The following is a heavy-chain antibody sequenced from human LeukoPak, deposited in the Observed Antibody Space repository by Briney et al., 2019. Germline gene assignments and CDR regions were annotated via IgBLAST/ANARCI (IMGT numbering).Heavy chain of an antibody. CDR2: IYYSGST. D-gene: IGHD3-3*01. V-gene: IGHV4-59*01. CDR1: GGSISSYY. Sequence: PSETLSLTCTVSGGSISSYYWSWIRQPPGKGLEWIGYIYYSGSTNYNPSLKSRVTISVDTSKNQFSLKLSSVAAADTAVYHCARVGFWSGYYSWFDPWGQGTLVTVSS. J-gene: IGHJ5*02. CDR3: ARVGFWSGYYSWFDP.